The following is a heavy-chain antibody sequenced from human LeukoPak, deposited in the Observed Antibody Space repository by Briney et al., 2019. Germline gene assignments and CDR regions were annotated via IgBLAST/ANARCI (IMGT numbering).Heavy chain of an antibody. CDR1: GFTFSSFA. D-gene: IGHD6-13*01. V-gene: IGHV4-59*05. CDR3: AGPSMGIRLVY. CDR2: IYSSGDT. Sequence: PGGSLRLSCAASGFTFSSFAMSWVRQAPGKGLEWIGSIYSSGDTSYNPSLKSRVAISVDTSKNQFSLILSSVTAADTAVYYCAGPSMGIRLVYWGQGALVTVSS. J-gene: IGHJ4*02.